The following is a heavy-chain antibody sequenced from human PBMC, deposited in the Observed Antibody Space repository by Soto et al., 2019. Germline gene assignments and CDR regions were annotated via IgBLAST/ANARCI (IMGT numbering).Heavy chain of an antibody. V-gene: IGHV3-15*07. D-gene: IGHD1-7*01. J-gene: IGHJ4*02. CDR2: IKSKTDGGTT. CDR1: GFTFSNAW. CDR3: TTGEMELLACFDY. Sequence: GGSLRLACAASGFTFSNAWMNWVRQAPGKGLEWVGRIKSKTDGGTTDYAAPVKGRFTISRDDSKNTLYLQMNSLKTEDTAVYYCTTGEMELLACFDYWGQGTLVTVSS.